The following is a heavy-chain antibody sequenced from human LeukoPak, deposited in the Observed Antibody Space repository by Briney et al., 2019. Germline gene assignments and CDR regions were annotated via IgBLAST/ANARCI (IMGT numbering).Heavy chain of an antibody. Sequence: ASVRVSCRASGYTFTNYDINWVRRASGQGLEWMGWMNPSSGNTGSAQKFQGRVTMTSNTSISTAYMELSSLRSEDTAVYYCARGLRREQQLLRAFDYWGQGTPVTVSS. CDR1: GYTFTNYD. V-gene: IGHV1-8*01. J-gene: IGHJ4*02. D-gene: IGHD6-13*01. CDR3: ARGLRREQQLLRAFDY. CDR2: MNPSSGNT.